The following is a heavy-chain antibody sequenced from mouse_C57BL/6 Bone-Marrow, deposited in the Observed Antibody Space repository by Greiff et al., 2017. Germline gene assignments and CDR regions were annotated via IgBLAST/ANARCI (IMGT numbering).Heavy chain of an antibody. CDR2: ISSGSSTI. Sequence: EVKVVESGGGLVKPGGSLKLSCAASGFTFSDYGMHWVRQAPEKGLEWVAYISSGSSTIYYADTVKGRFTISRENAKNTLFLQMTSLRSEDTAMYYCARGGSSHWYFDVWGTGTTVTVSS. J-gene: IGHJ1*03. CDR1: GFTFSDYG. V-gene: IGHV5-17*01. D-gene: IGHD1-1*01. CDR3: ARGGSSHWYFDV.